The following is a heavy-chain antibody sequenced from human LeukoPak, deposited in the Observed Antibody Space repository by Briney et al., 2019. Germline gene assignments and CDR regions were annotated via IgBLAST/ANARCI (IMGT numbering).Heavy chain of an antibody. CDR3: ARVGSLAYCGGDCYSESLGY. Sequence: GGSLRLSCAASGFTVSSNYMSWVRQAPGKGLEWVSVIYSGGSTYYADSVKGRFTISRDNSKNTLYLQMNSLRAEDTAVYYCARVGSLAYCGGDCYSESLGYWGQGTLVTVSS. V-gene: IGHV3-66*01. D-gene: IGHD2-21*02. CDR1: GFTVSSNY. J-gene: IGHJ4*02. CDR2: IYSGGST.